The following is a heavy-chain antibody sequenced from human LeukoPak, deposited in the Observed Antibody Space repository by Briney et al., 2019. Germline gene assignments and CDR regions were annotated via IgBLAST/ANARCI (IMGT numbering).Heavy chain of an antibody. CDR1: GGSISSYY. D-gene: IGHD1-1*01. V-gene: IGHV4-59*01. J-gene: IGHJ5*02. Sequence: SETLSLTCTVSGGSISSYYWSWIRQPPGKGLEWIACISYSGSTKYNPSLKSRVTISVDTSKNQLSLKLSSVTAADTAVYYCARHGTSGTNLNWFDPWGQGTLVTVSS. CDR3: ARHGTSGTNLNWFDP. CDR2: ISYSGST.